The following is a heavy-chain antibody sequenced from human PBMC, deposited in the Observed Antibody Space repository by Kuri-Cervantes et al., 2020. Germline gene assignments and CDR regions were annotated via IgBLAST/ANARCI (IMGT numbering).Heavy chain of an antibody. CDR1: GGSISGSSYY. Sequence: SETLSLTCNVSGGSISGSSYYWGWLRQPPGKGLEWIGSIYYSGSTYYNPSLESRVTISVDTSKNHFSLSLTSVTAADTAVYYCASARYSYDFDYWGQGTLVTVSS. V-gene: IGHV4-39*07. CDR2: IYYSGST. CDR3: ASARYSYDFDY. D-gene: IGHD5-18*01. J-gene: IGHJ4*02.